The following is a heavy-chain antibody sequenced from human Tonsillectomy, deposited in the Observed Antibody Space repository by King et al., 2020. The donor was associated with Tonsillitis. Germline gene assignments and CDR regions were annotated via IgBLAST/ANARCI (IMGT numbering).Heavy chain of an antibody. J-gene: IGHJ4*02. CDR1: GYTFTNYG. CDR2: ISASNGNT. Sequence: VQLVESGAEVKKPGASVKVSCKASGYTFTNYGISWVRQAPGQGLEWMGWISASNGNTNYAQKLQGRITITTDTSKSTAYIELRSLRSDDTAVYYCAINPGRYGLYYWGQGTPVTVSA. V-gene: IGHV1-18*01. D-gene: IGHD5-18*01. CDR3: AINPGRYGLYY.